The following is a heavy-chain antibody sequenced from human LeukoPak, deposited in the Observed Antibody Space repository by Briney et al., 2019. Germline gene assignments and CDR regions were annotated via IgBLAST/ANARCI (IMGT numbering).Heavy chain of an antibody. CDR3: ASEGGAAAGTVY. CDR2: INHSGST. D-gene: IGHD6-13*01. CDR1: GGSFSGYC. V-gene: IGHV4-34*01. Sequence: SETLSLTCAVYGGSFSGYCWSWIRQPPGKGLEWIGEINHSGSTNYNPSLKSRVTISVDTSKNQFSLKLSSVTAADTAVYYCASEGGAAAGTVYWGQGTLDTVSS. J-gene: IGHJ4*02.